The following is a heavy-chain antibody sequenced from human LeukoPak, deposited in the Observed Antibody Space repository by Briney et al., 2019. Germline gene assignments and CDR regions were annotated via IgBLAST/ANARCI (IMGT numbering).Heavy chain of an antibody. Sequence: PGGSRRLSCAASGFTFSSYTMNWVRQAPGKGLEWVSYISSSSSIIYYADSVKGRFTISRDNAKNSLYLQMNSLRAEDTAVYYCAREDTWPFDYWGQGTLVTVSS. CDR1: GFTFSSYT. CDR2: ISSSSSII. CDR3: AREDTWPFDY. V-gene: IGHV3-48*01. J-gene: IGHJ4*02.